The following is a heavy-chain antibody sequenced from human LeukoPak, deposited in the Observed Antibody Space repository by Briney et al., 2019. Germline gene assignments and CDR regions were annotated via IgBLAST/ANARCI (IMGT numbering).Heavy chain of an antibody. CDR1: GFTVSSNY. V-gene: IGHV3-53*01. J-gene: IGHJ4*02. Sequence: PGGSLRLSCAASGFTVSSNYMNWVRQAQGKGLEWVSLIYSGSTTNYADSVKGPFTMTRDNSKNTLYLQMNSLRAEDTAVYYCAKLPGVTAARPFDYWGQGILVTVSS. CDR2: IYSGSTT. D-gene: IGHD2-2*01. CDR3: AKLPGVTAARPFDY.